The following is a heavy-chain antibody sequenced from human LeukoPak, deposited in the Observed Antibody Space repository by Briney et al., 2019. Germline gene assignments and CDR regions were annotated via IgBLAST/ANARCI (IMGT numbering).Heavy chain of an antibody. V-gene: IGHV3-21*01. J-gene: IGHJ6*03. D-gene: IGHD1-26*01. CDR1: GFTFSSYS. CDR3: ARDPYSGAYGDTYYYFMDV. CDR2: ISSSSSYI. Sequence: GGSLRLSCAASGFTFSSYSMNWVRQAPGKGLEWVSSISSSSSYIYYADSVKGRFTISRDNAKNSLYLQMNSLTAEDTAVYYCARDPYSGAYGDTYYYFMDVWGKGTTVTISS.